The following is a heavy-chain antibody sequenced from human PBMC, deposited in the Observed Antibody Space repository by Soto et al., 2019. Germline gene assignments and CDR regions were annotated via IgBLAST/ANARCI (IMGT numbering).Heavy chain of an antibody. V-gene: IGHV1-69*02. J-gene: IGHJ5*02. CDR1: GGTFSSYT. CDR2: IIPILGIA. CDR3: ARVLGYCSSTSCYKGPNWFDP. D-gene: IGHD2-2*02. Sequence: SVKVSCKASGGTFSSYTISWVRQAPRQGLEWMGRIIPILGIANYAQKFQGRVTITADKSTSTAYMELSSLRSEDTAVYYCARVLGYCSSTSCYKGPNWFDPWGQGTLVTVSS.